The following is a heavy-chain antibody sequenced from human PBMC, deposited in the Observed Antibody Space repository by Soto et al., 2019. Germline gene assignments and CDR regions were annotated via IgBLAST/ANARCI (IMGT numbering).Heavy chain of an antibody. CDR2: ISSSGSTI. J-gene: IGHJ4*02. Sequence: QVQLVESGGGLVKPGGSLRLSCAASGFAFSDPYMSSIRQAPGKGLEWISYISSSGSTIYYADSVKGRFTISRDNAKKSLYLQMDSLTADDTAVYYCARGGASVTTPFDYWGQGTQVTVSS. CDR1: GFAFSDPY. D-gene: IGHD4-17*01. CDR3: ARGGASVTTPFDY. V-gene: IGHV3-11*01.